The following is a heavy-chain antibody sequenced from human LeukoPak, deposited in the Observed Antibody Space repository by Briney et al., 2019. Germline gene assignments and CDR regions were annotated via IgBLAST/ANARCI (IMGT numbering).Heavy chain of an antibody. J-gene: IGHJ5*02. Sequence: TGGSLRLSCAASGFTVSSNYMSWVRQAPGKGLEWVSVIYSGGSTSYADSVKGRFTISRDNSKNTLYLQMNSLRAADTAVYYCARARGIYYDILTGYHPGWFDPWGQGTLVTVSS. V-gene: IGHV3-53*01. D-gene: IGHD3-9*01. CDR3: ARARGIYYDILTGYHPGWFDP. CDR2: IYSGGST. CDR1: GFTVSSNY.